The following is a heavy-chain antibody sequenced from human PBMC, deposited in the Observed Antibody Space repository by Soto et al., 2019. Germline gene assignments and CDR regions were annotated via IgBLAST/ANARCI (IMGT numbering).Heavy chain of an antibody. V-gene: IGHV3-74*01. D-gene: IGHD6-13*01. CDR3: AKADYSYSWAPGDY. J-gene: IGHJ4*02. Sequence: GALRLSCAPSGFTFSTYWMHWVRQAPGKGLVWVSRINSDGSTTRYAESVKGRFTISRDNAKNTLYLQMNSLRVEDTALYYCAKADYSYSWAPGDYWGQGT. CDR2: INSDGSTT. CDR1: GFTFSTYW.